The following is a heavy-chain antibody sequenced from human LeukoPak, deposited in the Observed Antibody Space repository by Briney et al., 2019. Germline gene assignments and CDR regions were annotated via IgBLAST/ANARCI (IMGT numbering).Heavy chain of an antibody. V-gene: IGHV3-30*02. Sequence: GGSLRLSCAASGFTFSTYNFHWVRQAPGKGLEWVAFIPYGGSDKYYADSVKGRFTISRDNPKNTLFLQMNSLKTEDTAVYYCARDYGSGSYSLDYWGQGTLVTVSS. J-gene: IGHJ4*02. CDR2: IPYGGSDK. CDR1: GFTFSTYN. D-gene: IGHD3-10*01. CDR3: ARDYGSGSYSLDY.